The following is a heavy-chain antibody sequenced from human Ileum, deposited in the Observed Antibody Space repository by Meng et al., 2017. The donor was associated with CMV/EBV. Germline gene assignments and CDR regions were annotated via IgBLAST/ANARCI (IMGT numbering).Heavy chain of an antibody. D-gene: IGHD3-10*01. J-gene: IGHJ6*02. CDR1: GDSISSNSAA. CDR3: ARVLLWFVGRQYYGMDV. V-gene: IGHV6-1*01. CDR2: AYYRSKWYN. Sequence: SETLSLTCDISGDSISSNSAAWNWTRLSPSRGLEWLGRAYYRSKWYNDYSVSVKSRITINGDTSKDKFSLQLNSVTPEDTAVYYCARVLLWFVGRQYYGMDVWGQGTTVTVSS.